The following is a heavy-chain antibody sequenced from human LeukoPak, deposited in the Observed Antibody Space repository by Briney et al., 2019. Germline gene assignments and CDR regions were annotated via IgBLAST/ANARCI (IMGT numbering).Heavy chain of an antibody. Sequence: GASVKVSCKASGYTFTSYGISWVRQAPGQGLEWVGWISAYNGNTKYAQKLQGRVTMTTDTSTSTAYMELRSLRSDDTAVYYCARDPITMVRGVIIPYPYYFDHWGQGTLVTVSS. D-gene: IGHD3-10*01. J-gene: IGHJ4*02. V-gene: IGHV1-18*01. CDR1: GYTFTSYG. CDR2: ISAYNGNT. CDR3: ARDPITMVRGVIIPYPYYFDH.